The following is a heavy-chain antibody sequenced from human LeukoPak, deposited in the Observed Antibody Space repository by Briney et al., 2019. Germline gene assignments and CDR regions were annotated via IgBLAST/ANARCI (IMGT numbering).Heavy chain of an antibody. D-gene: IGHD1-26*01. CDR3: ARGYSGSYGRFDY. Sequence: SETLSLTCTVSGDSVSSSGSYRGWIRQPPGKGLEWIGSFFDSGSTHYNPSLKSRVTISVDTSKNQFSLKLSSVTAADTAVYYCARGYSGSYGRFDYWGQGTLATVSS. J-gene: IGHJ4*02. CDR1: GDSVSSSGSY. CDR2: FFDSGST. V-gene: IGHV4-39*07.